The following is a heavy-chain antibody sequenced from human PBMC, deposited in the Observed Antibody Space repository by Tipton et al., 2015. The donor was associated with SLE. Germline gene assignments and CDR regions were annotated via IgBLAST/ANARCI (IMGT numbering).Heavy chain of an antibody. J-gene: IGHJ4*02. CDR2: IYYSGST. CDR3: ARHSGDAAYYFDY. D-gene: IGHD6-25*01. Sequence: TPSLTCTVSGDSISSSRYYWGWIRQPPGKGLEWIGTIYYSGSTYYNPSLKSRVTISVDTSKNQFSLNLNSVTAADTAVYYCARHSGDAAYYFDYWGQGTLVTVSS. V-gene: IGHV4-39*01. CDR1: GDSISSSRYY.